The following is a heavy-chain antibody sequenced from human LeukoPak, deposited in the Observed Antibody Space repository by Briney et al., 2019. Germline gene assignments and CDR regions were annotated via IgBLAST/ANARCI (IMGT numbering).Heavy chain of an antibody. D-gene: IGHD6-6*01. J-gene: IGHJ4*02. Sequence: PGGSLRLSCAASGFTFSRFAMSWVRQAPGMGLVWVSRLPPDELGIIYADSVKGRFTVSRDNAKNTVYLQMNNLRVDDTAMYYCVGTIASRGSEYWGQGALVTVSS. V-gene: IGHV3-74*01. CDR3: VGTIASRGSEY. CDR1: GFTFSRFA. CDR2: LPPDELGI.